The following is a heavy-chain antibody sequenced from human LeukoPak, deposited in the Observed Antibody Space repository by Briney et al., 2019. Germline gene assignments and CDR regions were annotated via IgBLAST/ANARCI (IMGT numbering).Heavy chain of an antibody. Sequence: GASVKASCKVSGYTLTELSMHWVRQAPGKGLEWMGGFDPEDGETIYAQKFQGRVTMTEDTSTDTAYMELSSLRSEDTAVYYCATDGRGVVGATQDYYYGMDVWGQGTTVTVSS. J-gene: IGHJ6*02. CDR3: ATDGRGVVGATQDYYYGMDV. CDR1: GYTLTELS. V-gene: IGHV1-24*01. CDR2: FDPEDGET. D-gene: IGHD1-26*01.